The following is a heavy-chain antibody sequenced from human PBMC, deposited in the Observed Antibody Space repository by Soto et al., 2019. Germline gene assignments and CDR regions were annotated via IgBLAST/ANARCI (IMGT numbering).Heavy chain of an antibody. CDR2: MSHIGSV. D-gene: IGHD6-19*01. Sequence: QVMLQESGPGLVQPSGTLSLSCVVSGVSIGSNYYWGWVRQSPGKGLEWLGDMSHIGSVNYNPSLKCLVTISRDKYQNQLTLNLNAEIASARTVYYGGRGLGWYAIGYRGQGTLIIDSS. V-gene: IGHV4-4*02. CDR1: GVSIGSNYY. CDR3: GRGLGWYAIGY. J-gene: IGHJ4*02.